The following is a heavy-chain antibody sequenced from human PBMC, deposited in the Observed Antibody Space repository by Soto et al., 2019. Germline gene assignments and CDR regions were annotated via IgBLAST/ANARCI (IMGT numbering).Heavy chain of an antibody. CDR2: ISYDGSNK. CDR1: GFTFSSYG. Sequence: QVQLVESGGGVVQPGRSLRLSCAASGFTFSSYGIHWVRQAPGKGLEWVAVISYDGSNKYYADSVKGRFTISRDNSKSTLYLQLNGLRAEDTAVYYCEKEGYGSGSYYYYYYGMEVWGQGTTVTVSS. CDR3: EKEGYGSGSYYYYYYGMEV. V-gene: IGHV3-30*18. D-gene: IGHD3-10*01. J-gene: IGHJ6*02.